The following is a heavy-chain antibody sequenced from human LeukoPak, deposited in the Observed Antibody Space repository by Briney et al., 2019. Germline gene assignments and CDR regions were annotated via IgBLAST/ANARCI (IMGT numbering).Heavy chain of an antibody. CDR2: ISDSGSA. J-gene: IGHJ3*02. CDR3: ARDPFGEYAFDI. CDR1: GSSMSSDYY. V-gene: IGHV4-38-2*02. D-gene: IGHD3-10*01. Sequence: SETLSLTCTVSGSSMSSDYYWGWIRQPPGKGLEWIGSISDSGSAYYNPSLKSRVVISVDPSKKQFSLKVTSVTAADTAVYYCARDPFGEYAFDIWGQGTMVTVSS.